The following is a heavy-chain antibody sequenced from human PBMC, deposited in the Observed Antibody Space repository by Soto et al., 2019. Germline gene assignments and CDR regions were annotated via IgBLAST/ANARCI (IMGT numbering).Heavy chain of an antibody. D-gene: IGHD3-16*01. Sequence: QVHLQESGPRLVKPSETLSLTCDVSGGSFGDNYWTWIRHFPGKGLEWIGYIYYSGSTNYNPSLKSRVSISVDASKAQFSLQLTSVTAADTALYYCAAGTLGAVWTPLDHRGQGILVTVSS. V-gene: IGHV4-59*03. CDR3: AAGTLGAVWTPLDH. J-gene: IGHJ4*02. CDR2: IYYSGST. CDR1: GGSFGDNY.